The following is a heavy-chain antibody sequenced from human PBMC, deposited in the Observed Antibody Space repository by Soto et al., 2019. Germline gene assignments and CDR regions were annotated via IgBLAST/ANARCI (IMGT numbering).Heavy chain of an antibody. CDR3: AHRRITGYYFDY. D-gene: IGHD3-10*01. CDR2: IYWDDDK. Sequence: QITLKESGPTLVKPTQTLTLTCTFSGFSLSTSGVGVGWIRQPPGKALEWLALIYWDDDKRYSPSLKSRLTITKDTSKNQVVLSMTNMDPVDTATYYCAHRRITGYYFDYWGQGSLDTVSS. V-gene: IGHV2-5*02. CDR1: GFSLSTSGVG. J-gene: IGHJ4*02.